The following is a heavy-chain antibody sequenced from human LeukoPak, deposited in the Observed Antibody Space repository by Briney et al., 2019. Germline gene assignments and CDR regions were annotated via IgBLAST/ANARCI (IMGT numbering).Heavy chain of an antibody. J-gene: IGHJ5*02. D-gene: IGHD2-15*01. Sequence: ASVKVSCKASGYTFTSYYMHWVRQAPGQGLEWMGWINPNSGGTNYAQKFQGWVTMTRDTSISTAYMELSRLRSDDTAVYYCARGGYCSGGSCYSNWFDPWGQGTLVTVSS. CDR3: ARGGYCSGGSCYSNWFDP. V-gene: IGHV1-2*04. CDR2: INPNSGGT. CDR1: GYTFTSYY.